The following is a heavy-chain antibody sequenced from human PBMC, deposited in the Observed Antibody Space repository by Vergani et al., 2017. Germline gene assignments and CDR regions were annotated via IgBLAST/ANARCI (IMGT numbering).Heavy chain of an antibody. D-gene: IGHD3-10*01. CDR2: IWYDESNK. Sequence: QVQLVESGGGVVQPGRSLRLSCAASGFIFSNYGMHWVRQAPGKGLEWVAVIWYDESNKYYADSVKGRFNIYRDNSKNTLYLQMNSLRAEDTAVYYCARDRDYYGSGASDYWGQGTLVTVSS. V-gene: IGHV3-33*01. CDR1: GFIFSNYG. J-gene: IGHJ4*02. CDR3: ARDRDYYGSGASDY.